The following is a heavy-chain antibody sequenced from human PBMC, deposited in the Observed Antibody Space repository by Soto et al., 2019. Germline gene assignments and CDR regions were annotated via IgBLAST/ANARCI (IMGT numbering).Heavy chain of an antibody. CDR3: AKDAGPGIAVAAILSWFDP. CDR2: ISWNSGSI. D-gene: IGHD6-19*01. V-gene: IGHV3-9*01. J-gene: IGHJ5*02. CDR1: GFTFDDYA. Sequence: EVQLVESGGGLVQPGRSLRLSCAASGFTFDDYAMHWVRQAPGKGLEWVSGISWNSGSIGYADSVKGRFTISRDNAKNSLYLQMNSLRAEDTALYYCAKDAGPGIAVAAILSWFDPWGQGTLVTVSS.